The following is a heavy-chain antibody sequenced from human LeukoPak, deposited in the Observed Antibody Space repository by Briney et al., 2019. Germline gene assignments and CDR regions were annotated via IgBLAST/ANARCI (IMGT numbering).Heavy chain of an antibody. V-gene: IGHV3-21*06. Sequence: GGSLRLSCAASGFSFSTYNMNWVRQAPGKGLEWVSSISTSTSYIYYADSVKGRFTISRDNAKNSLYLQMSSLRAGDTAVYYCAKAQMDDYGGNPDVFGIWGQGTMVTVSS. J-gene: IGHJ3*02. CDR3: AKAQMDDYGGNPDVFGI. CDR2: ISTSTSYI. D-gene: IGHD4-17*01. CDR1: GFSFSTYN.